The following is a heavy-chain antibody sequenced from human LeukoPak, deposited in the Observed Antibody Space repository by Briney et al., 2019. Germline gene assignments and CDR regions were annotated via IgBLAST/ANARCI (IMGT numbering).Heavy chain of an antibody. CDR1: GYTFTDYY. CDR3: ARWRLVPASPSYWYFDL. D-gene: IGHD2-2*01. V-gene: IGHV1-2*02. CDR2: INPNSGGT. Sequence: ASVKVSCKASGYTFTDYYIHWLRHAPGQGLEWLGWINPNSGGTNYAQKFHGRVTTTRDTSINTAYMELSRLTSGDAAVYYCARWRLVPASPSYWYFDLWGRGTLVTVSS. J-gene: IGHJ2*01.